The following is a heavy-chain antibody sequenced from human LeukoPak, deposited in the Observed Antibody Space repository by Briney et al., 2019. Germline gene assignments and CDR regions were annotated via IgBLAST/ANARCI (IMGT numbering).Heavy chain of an antibody. J-gene: IGHJ4*02. CDR2: IIPILGIA. CDR1: GGTFSSYT. V-gene: IGHV1-69*02. Sequence: ASVKVSCKASGGTFSSYTISWVRQAPGQGLEWMGRIIPILGIANYAQKFQGRVTITADKSTSTAYMELSSLRSEDTAVYYCARAGNVLRYFDWLFPFDYWGQGTLVTVSS. D-gene: IGHD3-9*01. CDR3: ARAGNVLRYFDWLFPFDY.